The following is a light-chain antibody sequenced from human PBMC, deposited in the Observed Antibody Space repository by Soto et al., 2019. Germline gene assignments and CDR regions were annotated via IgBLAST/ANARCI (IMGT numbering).Light chain of an antibody. V-gene: IGLV2-8*01. CDR3: SSHAASGV. J-gene: IGLJ3*02. CDR2: EVN. CDR1: SSDVGGYNY. Sequence: QSALTQPPSASGSPGQSVTISCTGTSSDVGGYNYVSWYQQHPGKAPKLMIYEVNKRPSGVPDRFSGSKSGNTASLTVSGLQAEDEDDYYCSSHAASGVFGGGTKLTVL.